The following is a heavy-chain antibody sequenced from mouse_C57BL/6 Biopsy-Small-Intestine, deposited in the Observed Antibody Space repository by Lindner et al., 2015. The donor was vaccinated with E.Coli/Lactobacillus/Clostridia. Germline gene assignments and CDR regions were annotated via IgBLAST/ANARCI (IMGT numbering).Heavy chain of an antibody. D-gene: IGHD1-3*01. Sequence: SVKVSCKASGYTFTSYDINWVRQATGQGFEWLGWMNPNSGNTGYTQKFQGRVTMTRNTSISTAYMELSSLTSEDTAVYYCARAEWGSGSYSVYWGQGTLVTVSS. CDR3: ARAEWGSGSYSVY. J-gene: IGHJ4*01. V-gene: IGHV1-84*02. CDR2: MNPNSGNT. CDR1: GYTFTSYD.